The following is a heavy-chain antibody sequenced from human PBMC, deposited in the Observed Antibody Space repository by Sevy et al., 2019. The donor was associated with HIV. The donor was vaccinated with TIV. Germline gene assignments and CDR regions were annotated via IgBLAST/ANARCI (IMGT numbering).Heavy chain of an antibody. J-gene: IGHJ4*02. CDR3: AREGDYGDDDFAS. V-gene: IGHV3-49*03. Sequence: GGSLRLSCKASGFTFSDYAMNWFRQAPGKGLEWIGFIRSKAYGETSEYAASGKGRFTISRDDSKNIAYLQLNRLKTEDTAVYYCAREGDYGDDDFASWGQGTLVTVSS. CDR1: GFTFSDYA. D-gene: IGHD4-17*01. CDR2: IRSKAYGETS.